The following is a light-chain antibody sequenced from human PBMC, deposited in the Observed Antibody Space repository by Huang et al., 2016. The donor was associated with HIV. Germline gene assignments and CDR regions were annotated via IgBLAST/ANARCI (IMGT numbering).Light chain of an antibody. CDR2: LGS. CDR1: QTLLHSKGSNS. Sequence: DIVMTQSPLSLPVTPGEPASISCRSSQTLLHSKGSNSLDWYLQKPGQSPQLLIYLGSNRAPGVPDRFSGSGSGTDFTLKISRVEAEDVGVYYCMQALQTPRTFGQGTKVEVK. V-gene: IGKV2-28*01. J-gene: IGKJ1*01. CDR3: MQALQTPRT.